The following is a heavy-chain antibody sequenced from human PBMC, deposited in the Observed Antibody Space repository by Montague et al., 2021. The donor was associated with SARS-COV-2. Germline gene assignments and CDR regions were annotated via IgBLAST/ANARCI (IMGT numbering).Heavy chain of an antibody. CDR1: GFTFSSYA. CDR2: ISYDGSNK. Sequence: SLRLSCAASGFTFSSYAMHWVRQAPGKGLAWVAVISYDGSNKYYADSVKGRFTISRDNSKNTLYLQMNSLGAEDTAVYYCARAGTGSYFSWFDPWGQGALVTVSS. CDR3: ARAGTGSYFSWFDP. J-gene: IGHJ5*02. V-gene: IGHV3-30*04. D-gene: IGHD1-26*01.